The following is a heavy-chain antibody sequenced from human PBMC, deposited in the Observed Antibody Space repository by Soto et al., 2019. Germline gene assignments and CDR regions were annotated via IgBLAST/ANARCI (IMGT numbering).Heavy chain of an antibody. CDR1: GFTLSDFH. V-gene: IGHV3-11*06. CDR3: AREYGRLDY. J-gene: IGHJ4*02. D-gene: IGHD4-17*01. CDR2: ISGGSGYT. Sequence: GSLRLSCGASGFTLSDFHMSWIRQAPGKGLEWVSYISGGSGYTKYADPVKGRFTISRDSAKNSLYLQMNSLRAEDTAVYYCAREYGRLDYWGQGTLVTVSS.